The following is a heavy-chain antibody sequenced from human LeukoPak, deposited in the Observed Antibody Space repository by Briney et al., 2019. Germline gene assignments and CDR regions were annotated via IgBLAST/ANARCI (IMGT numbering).Heavy chain of an antibody. CDR1: GFTFSSYG. V-gene: IGHV3-30*02. J-gene: IGHJ4*02. CDR2: IRYDGSDK. Sequence: GGSLRLSCAASGFTFSSYGMHWVRQAPGKGLEWVAFIRYDGSDKYYADSVKGRFTISRDNSKNTLYLQMNSLRAEDTAVYYCANGPVIAAQPPFDYWGQGTLVTVSS. D-gene: IGHD6-6*01. CDR3: ANGPVIAAQPPFDY.